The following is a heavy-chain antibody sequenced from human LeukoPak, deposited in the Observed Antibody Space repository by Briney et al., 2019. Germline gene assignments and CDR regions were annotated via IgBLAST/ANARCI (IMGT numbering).Heavy chain of an antibody. Sequence: SETLSLTCTVSGGSISSSSYYWGWIRQPPGKGLEWIGSIYYSGSTYYNPSLKSRVTISVDTSKNQFSLKLSSVTAADTAVYYCARPAMVRGVTEYYFDYWGQGTLVTVSS. V-gene: IGHV4-39*01. CDR1: GGSISSSSYY. D-gene: IGHD3-10*01. J-gene: IGHJ4*02. CDR3: ARPAMVRGVTEYYFDY. CDR2: IYYSGST.